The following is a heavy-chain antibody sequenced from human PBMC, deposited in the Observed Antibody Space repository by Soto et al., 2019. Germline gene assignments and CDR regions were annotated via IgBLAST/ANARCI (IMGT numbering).Heavy chain of an antibody. D-gene: IGHD1-26*01. CDR3: AKGERWELIGHYYFGMDV. CDR1: GFTFNSYV. J-gene: IGHJ6*02. CDR2: ISASGGST. Sequence: GGSLRLSCAASGFTFNSYVMSWVRQAPGKGLEWVSGISASGGSTYYADSVKGRFTISRDNSKNTLYLQMNSLRAEDTAIYYCAKGERWELIGHYYFGMDVWGQGTTVNVSS. V-gene: IGHV3-23*01.